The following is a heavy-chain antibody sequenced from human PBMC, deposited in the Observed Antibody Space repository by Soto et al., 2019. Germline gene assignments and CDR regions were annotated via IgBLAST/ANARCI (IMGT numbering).Heavy chain of an antibody. CDR3: ARGLADSSSWYVWFDP. J-gene: IGHJ5*02. CDR1: GYTFNRYG. D-gene: IGHD6-13*01. V-gene: IGHV1-18*01. CDR2: ISAYNGNT. Sequence: ASVKVSCKASGYTFNRYGISWVRQAPGQGLEWMGWISAYNGNTNYAQKLQGRVTMTTDTSTSTAYMELRSLRSDDTAVYYCARGLADSSSWYVWFDPWGQGTLVTVSS.